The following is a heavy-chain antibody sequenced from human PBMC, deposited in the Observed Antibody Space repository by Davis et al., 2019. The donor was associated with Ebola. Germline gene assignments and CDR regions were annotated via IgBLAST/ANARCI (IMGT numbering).Heavy chain of an antibody. CDR1: GDSVSSNSAA. Sequence: SQTLSLTSAISGDSVSSNSAACHWIRQPPSRGLEWLVRTYYRSKWYNDYAVSVKSRISINPDTSKNQFSLQLNSVTPEDTAVYYCARVAGFYYGMDVWGGGTSVIVSS. CDR3: ARVAGFYYGMDV. J-gene: IGHJ6*04. CDR2: TYYRSKWYN. D-gene: IGHD6-19*01. V-gene: IGHV6-1*01.